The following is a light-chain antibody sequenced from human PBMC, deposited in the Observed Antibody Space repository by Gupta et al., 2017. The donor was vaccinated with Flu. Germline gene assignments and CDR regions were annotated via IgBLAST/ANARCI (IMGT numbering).Light chain of an antibody. CDR3: QQRASWPLT. Sequence: EVVLTQSPGTLSLSPGERATLSCRAGQSVSGALAWYQQKPGQPPRLLIYAASKRASGIPARFSGSGSGTDFALTISSLEPEDFAVYYCQQRASWPLTFGGGTRVEIK. V-gene: IGKV3-11*01. CDR1: QSVSGA. CDR2: AAS. J-gene: IGKJ4*01.